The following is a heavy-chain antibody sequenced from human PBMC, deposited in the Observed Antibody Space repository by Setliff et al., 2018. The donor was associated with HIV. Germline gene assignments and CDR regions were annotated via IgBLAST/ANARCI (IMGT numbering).Heavy chain of an antibody. D-gene: IGHD6-6*01. CDR3: ARDSSIAALNAFDI. V-gene: IGHV3-23*01. J-gene: IGHJ3*02. Sequence: GGSLRLSCAASGFTFSNYAMSWVRQAPGEGLEWVSAILSTGERTFYADSVKGRFTISRGNSKNTLYLQMNSLRAEDTALYYCARDSSIAALNAFDIWGQGTMVTVSS. CDR2: ILSTGERT. CDR1: GFTFSNYA.